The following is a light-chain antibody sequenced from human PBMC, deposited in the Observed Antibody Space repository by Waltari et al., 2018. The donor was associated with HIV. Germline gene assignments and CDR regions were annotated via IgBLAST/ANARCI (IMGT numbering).Light chain of an antibody. Sequence: IVLTQTPGTLSMSPGDAAPLSCRASKSISSTYIAGYQQKPGQAPRLLIYGSSRRATGIADRFSGSGSGTDITLTISRLEPEDSAVDDCQQEDSACPVYTFGQGTKLEIK. CDR2: GSS. CDR3: QQEDSACPVYT. V-gene: IGKV3-20*01. J-gene: IGKJ2*01. CDR1: KSISSTY.